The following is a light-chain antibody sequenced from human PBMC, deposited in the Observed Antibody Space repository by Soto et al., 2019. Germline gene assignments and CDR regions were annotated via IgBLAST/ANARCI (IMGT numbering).Light chain of an antibody. CDR3: CSYAGSSTFNWV. V-gene: IGLV2-23*02. CDR2: EVS. J-gene: IGLJ3*02. Sequence: QSALTQPASVSGSPGQSITISCTGTSSDVGSYNLVSWYQQHPGKAPKLMIYEVSKRPSGVSNRFSGSKSGNTASLTISGLQAEDEADYYCCSYAGSSTFNWVFGGGIQLTVL. CDR1: SSDVGSYNL.